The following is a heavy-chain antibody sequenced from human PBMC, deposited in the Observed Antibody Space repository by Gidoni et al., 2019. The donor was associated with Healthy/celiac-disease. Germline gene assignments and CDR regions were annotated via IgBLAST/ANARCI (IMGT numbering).Heavy chain of an antibody. CDR3: ARDRILGLRFKAGYYYGMDV. Sequence: EVQLVESGGGLVKPGGSLRLSCAASGFTFSSYSMNWVRQAPGKGLEWVSSISSSSSYIYYADSVKGRFTISRDNAKNSLYLQMNSLRAEDTAVYYCARDRILGLRFKAGYYYGMDVWGQGTTVTVSS. V-gene: IGHV3-21*01. J-gene: IGHJ6*02. CDR1: GFTFSSYS. D-gene: IGHD5-12*01. CDR2: ISSSSSYI.